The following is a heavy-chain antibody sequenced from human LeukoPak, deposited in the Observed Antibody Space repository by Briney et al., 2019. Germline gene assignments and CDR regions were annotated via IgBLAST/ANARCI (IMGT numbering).Heavy chain of an antibody. CDR2: ISSNGRNI. D-gene: IGHD6-6*01. CDR3: ARGGAARPDF. Sequence: GGSLRLSCAASGFTFSNYGMNWVRPAPGTGRGWVSYISSNGRNINYADSVRGRFTISRDNAKSSLYLQMNSLRVEDRAVYYCARGGAARPDFWGQGTLVTVSA. CDR1: GFTFSNYG. J-gene: IGHJ4*02. V-gene: IGHV3-48*04.